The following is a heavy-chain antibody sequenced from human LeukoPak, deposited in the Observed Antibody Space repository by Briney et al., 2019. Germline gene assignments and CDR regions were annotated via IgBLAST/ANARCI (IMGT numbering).Heavy chain of an antibody. CDR2: INHSGST. CDR3: ARVRLPGSYYRPLGYYYGMDV. D-gene: IGHD3-10*01. CDR1: GGSFSGYY. Sequence: PSETLSLTCAVYGGSFSGYYWSWLRQPPGKGLEWVGDINHSGSTNYNPSLKSRVSIAVDTSKNQFSLKLSSVAAADTAVYYCARVRLPGSYYRPLGYYYGMDVWGEGTTVTVSS. J-gene: IGHJ6*04. V-gene: IGHV4-34*01.